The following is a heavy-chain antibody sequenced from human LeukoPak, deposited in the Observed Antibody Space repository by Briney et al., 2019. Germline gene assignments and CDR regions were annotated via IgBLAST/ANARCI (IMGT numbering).Heavy chain of an antibody. CDR1: GFTFSSYA. Sequence: GGSLRLSCAASGFTFSSYAMHWVRQTPGKGLEWVAVMSSDGSKKYYADSVKGRFTISRDNPKNTLYLQMNSLRAEDTAVYYCAKKFRGTTVISGDYFDYWGQGTLVTVSS. D-gene: IGHD4-11*01. CDR3: AKKFRGTTVISGDYFDY. CDR2: MSSDGSKK. J-gene: IGHJ4*02. V-gene: IGHV3-30-3*02.